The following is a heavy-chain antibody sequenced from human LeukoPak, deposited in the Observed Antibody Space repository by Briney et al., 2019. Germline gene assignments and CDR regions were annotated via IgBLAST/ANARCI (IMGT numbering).Heavy chain of an antibody. D-gene: IGHD3-22*01. Sequence: PGGSLRLSCAASGFTVSSNYMSWVRQAPGKGLEWVSVIYSGGSTYYADSVKGRFTISRDNSKNTLYPQMNSLRAEDTAVYYCTRDAPYHYYDSSGPYYYYYGMDVWGQGTTVTVSS. CDR2: IYSGGST. V-gene: IGHV3-66*01. CDR1: GFTVSSNY. J-gene: IGHJ6*02. CDR3: TRDAPYHYYDSSGPYYYYYGMDV.